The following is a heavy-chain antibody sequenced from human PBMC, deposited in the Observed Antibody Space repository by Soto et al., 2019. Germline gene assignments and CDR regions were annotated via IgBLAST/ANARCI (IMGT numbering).Heavy chain of an antibody. CDR1: GYTFTSYY. Sequence: ASVNVSCKSSGYTFTSYYMHWVRQAPGQGLEWMGIINPSGGSTSYAQKFQGRVTMTRDTSTSTVYMELSSLRSEDTAVYYCARENYYYDSSGYDLGGAFDIWGQGTMVTVSS. D-gene: IGHD3-22*01. CDR2: INPSGGST. V-gene: IGHV1-46*01. J-gene: IGHJ3*02. CDR3: ARENYYYDSSGYDLGGAFDI.